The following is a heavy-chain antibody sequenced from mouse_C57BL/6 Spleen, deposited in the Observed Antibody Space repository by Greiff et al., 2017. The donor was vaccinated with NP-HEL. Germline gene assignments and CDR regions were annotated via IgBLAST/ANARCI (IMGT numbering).Heavy chain of an antibody. D-gene: IGHD1-1*01. V-gene: IGHV1-15*01. Sequence: VKLMESGAELVRPGASVTLSCKASGYTFTDYEMHWVKQTPVHGLEWIGAIDPETGGTAYNQKFKGKAILTADKSSSTAYMELRSLTSEDSAVYYCTRAITTVVALDYWGQGTTLTVSS. CDR1: GYTFTDYE. J-gene: IGHJ2*01. CDR3: TRAITTVVALDY. CDR2: IDPETGGT.